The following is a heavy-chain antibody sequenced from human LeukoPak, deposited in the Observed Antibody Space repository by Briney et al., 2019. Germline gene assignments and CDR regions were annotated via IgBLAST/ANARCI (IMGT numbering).Heavy chain of an antibody. CDR3: ASSKWFYFDS. CDR1: QFTFRNYE. CDR2: TGSSTI. J-gene: IGHJ4*02. V-gene: IGHV3-48*03. D-gene: IGHD3-22*01. Sequence: PGGSLRHSCTTSQFTFRNYEVNWVRQAPGKGLEWISFTGSSTIQYADSVTGRFTISRDNAKNSLYLQMNSLRVEDTAVYYCASSKWFYFDSWGQGTLVTVSS.